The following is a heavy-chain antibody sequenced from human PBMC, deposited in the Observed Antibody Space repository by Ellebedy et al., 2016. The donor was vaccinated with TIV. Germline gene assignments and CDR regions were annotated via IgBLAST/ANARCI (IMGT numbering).Heavy chain of an antibody. CDR1: GFTFSSYW. V-gene: IGHV3-7*03. J-gene: IGHJ4*02. D-gene: IGHD1-26*01. Sequence: GESLKIPCAASGFTFSSYWMTWVRQAPGKGLEGVAHIKEDGSVKHSVKGRLTNSRDNAKNSLYLQMNSLRAEDTAVYYCAREGGSYTHYFDHWGQGTLVTVSS. CDR3: AREGGSYTHYFDH. CDR2: IKEDGSVK.